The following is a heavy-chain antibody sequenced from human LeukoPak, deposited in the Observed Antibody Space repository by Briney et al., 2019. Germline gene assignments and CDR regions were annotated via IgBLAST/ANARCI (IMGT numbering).Heavy chain of an antibody. Sequence: GGSLRLSXAASGFTFSSYAMSWVRQAPGKGLEWVSSISGSGGSTHYADSVKGRFTISRDNSKNTLYLQMNSLRAEDTAVHYWAKAIVVVPDAIDYWGQGTLVTVSS. D-gene: IGHD2-2*01. J-gene: IGHJ4*02. CDR2: ISGSGGST. V-gene: IGHV3-23*01. CDR1: GFTFSSYA. CDR3: AKAIVVVPDAIDY.